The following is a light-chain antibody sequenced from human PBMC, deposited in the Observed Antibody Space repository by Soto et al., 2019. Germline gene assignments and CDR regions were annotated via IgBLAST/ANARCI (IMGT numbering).Light chain of an antibody. CDR3: LQHSTYPLT. CDR2: AAS. Sequence: DIQMNQFPSSLSASVGDRVTITCRASQGIRNDLGWYQQKPGKAPKLLIYAASSLQSGVPSRFSGSGSGTEFTLAISSLQPEDSATFYCLQHSTYPLTFGQGTKVEIK. V-gene: IGKV1-17*01. CDR1: QGIRND. J-gene: IGKJ1*01.